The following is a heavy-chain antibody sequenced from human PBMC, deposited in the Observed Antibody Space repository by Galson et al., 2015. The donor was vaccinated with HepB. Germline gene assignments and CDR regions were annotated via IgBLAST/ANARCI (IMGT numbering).Heavy chain of an antibody. J-gene: IGHJ1*01. Sequence: SLRLSCAASGFTFSSYAMSWVRQAPGKGLEWVSAISGSGGSTYYADSVKGRFTISRDNSKNTLYLQMNSLRAEDTAVYYCAKDLWFGELLSGYFQHWGQGTLVTVSS. V-gene: IGHV3-23*01. CDR2: ISGSGGST. CDR3: AKDLWFGELLSGYFQH. D-gene: IGHD3-10*01. CDR1: GFTFSSYA.